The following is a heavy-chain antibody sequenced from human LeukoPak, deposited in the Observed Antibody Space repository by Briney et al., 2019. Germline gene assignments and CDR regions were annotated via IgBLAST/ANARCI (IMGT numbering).Heavy chain of an antibody. CDR2: INNSGGTV. V-gene: IGHV3-48*03. CDR1: GFTFSTYE. J-gene: IGHJ4*02. CDR3: VTKHDY. Sequence: GGSLRLSCAASGFTFSTYEMNWVRQAPGKGLEWLSYINNSGGTVYYAESVKGRFTISRDNAKNSLYLQMNSLRAEDTAVYYCVTKHDYWGQGTLVTVSS.